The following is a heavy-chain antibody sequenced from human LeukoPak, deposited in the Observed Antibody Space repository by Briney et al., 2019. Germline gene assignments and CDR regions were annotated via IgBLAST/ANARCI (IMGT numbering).Heavy chain of an antibody. CDR1: GFTFSSYA. V-gene: IGHV3-23*01. J-gene: IGHJ4*02. Sequence: PGASLRLSCAASGFTFSSYAMSWVRQAPGKGLEWVSTISGSGDSTYYADSVKGRFTISRDNSKNTLYLQMNSLRADDTAVYYCAKGRSGVMVAALNYWGQGTPVTVSS. D-gene: IGHD2-15*01. CDR3: AKGRSGVMVAALNY. CDR2: ISGSGDST.